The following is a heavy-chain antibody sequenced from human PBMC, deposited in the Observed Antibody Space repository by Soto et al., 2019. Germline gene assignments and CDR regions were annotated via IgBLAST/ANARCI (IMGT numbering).Heavy chain of an antibody. J-gene: IGHJ3*02. D-gene: IGHD6-19*01. CDR2: INWNGGST. CDR1: GFTFDYYG. CDR3: ARGGGSGYAFDI. V-gene: IGHV3-20*01. Sequence: GGSLRLSCAASGFTFDYYGMSWVRQAPGKGLEWVSGINWNGGSTGYADSVKGRFTISRDNAKNSLYLQMNSLRAEDTALYHCARGGGSGYAFDIWGQGTMVTVSS.